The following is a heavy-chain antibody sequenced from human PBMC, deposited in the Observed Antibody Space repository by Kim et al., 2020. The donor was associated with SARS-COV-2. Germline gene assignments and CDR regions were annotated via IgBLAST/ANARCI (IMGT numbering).Heavy chain of an antibody. CDR2: IYYSGST. V-gene: IGHV4-59*01. CDR3: ATYVYSSSWFSFDL. D-gene: IGHD6-13*01. Sequence: SETLSLTCTVSGGSISSYYWSWIRQPPGKGLEWIGYIYYSGSTNYNPPLKSRVTISVDTSKNQFSLKLSSVTAADKAVYYCATYVYSSSWFSFDLWGRGTLVTVSS. J-gene: IGHJ2*01. CDR1: GGSISSYY.